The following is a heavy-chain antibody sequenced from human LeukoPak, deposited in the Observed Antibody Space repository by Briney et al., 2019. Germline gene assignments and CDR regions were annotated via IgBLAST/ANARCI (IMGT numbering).Heavy chain of an antibody. CDR3: VRHLASSSWFDP. Sequence: PSETLSLTCSVSGGSIRSSSDYWGWIRQPPGKGLEWIGSIYYSGTTYYKPSLKSRVTISVDTSKSQFSPKLSSVTAADTAVYYCVRHLASSSWFDPWGQGTLVTASS. D-gene: IGHD6-13*01. J-gene: IGHJ5*02. CDR1: GGSIRSSSDY. V-gene: IGHV4-39*01. CDR2: IYYSGTT.